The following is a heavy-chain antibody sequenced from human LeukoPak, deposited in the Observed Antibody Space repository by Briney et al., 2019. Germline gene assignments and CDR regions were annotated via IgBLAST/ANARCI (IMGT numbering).Heavy chain of an antibody. CDR1: GFTFDDYG. V-gene: IGHV3-20*04. Sequence: GGSLRLSCAASGFTFDDYGMSWVRQAPGKGLEWVSGISWSGGNTGYADSVKGRFTISRDNAKDFLYLQMDNLRTEDTGVYYCTRDEYGGNFNFFDYWGQGTLVTVST. D-gene: IGHD4-23*01. CDR3: TRDEYGGNFNFFDY. CDR2: ISWSGGNT. J-gene: IGHJ4*02.